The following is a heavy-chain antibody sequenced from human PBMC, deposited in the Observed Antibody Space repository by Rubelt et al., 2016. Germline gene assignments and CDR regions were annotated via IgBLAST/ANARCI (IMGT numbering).Heavy chain of an antibody. D-gene: IGHD3-16*02. J-gene: IGHJ3*02. CDR3: ANYRQSGIGRDI. V-gene: IGHV3-23*04. Sequence: VQLVESGGGLVQPGVSLRLSCAASGFTFSSLVMIWVRQAPGKGLEWVSMISPDSREIHYKDAVKGRFTISRDNSKNMLFLQMNSLEVEDTALYYCANYRQSGIGRDIWGQGTMVTVSS. CDR2: ISPDSREI. CDR1: GFTFSSLV.